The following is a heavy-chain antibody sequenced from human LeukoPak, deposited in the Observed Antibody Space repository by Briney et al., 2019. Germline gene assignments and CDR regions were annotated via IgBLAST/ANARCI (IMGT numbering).Heavy chain of an antibody. CDR3: ARVEPYYYGSGSLGKYFQH. D-gene: IGHD3-10*01. CDR1: GGSISSYY. J-gene: IGHJ1*01. CDR2: IYYSGST. Sequence: SETLSLTCTVSGGSISSYYWSWIRQPPGKGLEWIGYIYYSGSTYYNPSLKSRVTISVDTSKNQFSLKLSSVTAADTAVYYCARVEPYYYGSGSLGKYFQHWGQGTLVTVSS. V-gene: IGHV4-59*12.